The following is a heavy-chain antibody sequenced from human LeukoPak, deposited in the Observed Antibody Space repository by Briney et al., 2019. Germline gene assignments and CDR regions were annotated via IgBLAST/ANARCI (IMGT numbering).Heavy chain of an antibody. CDR1: GGSISSYY. CDR3: ARWGQWLLPSYLDY. J-gene: IGHJ4*02. Sequence: SETLSLTCTVSGGSISSYYWSWIRQPPGKGVEWIGYIYYSGSTNYNPSLKSRVTISVDTSKNQFSLKLSSVTAADTAVYYCARWGQWLLPSYLDYWGQGTLVTVSS. CDR2: IYYSGST. D-gene: IGHD6-19*01. V-gene: IGHV4-59*08.